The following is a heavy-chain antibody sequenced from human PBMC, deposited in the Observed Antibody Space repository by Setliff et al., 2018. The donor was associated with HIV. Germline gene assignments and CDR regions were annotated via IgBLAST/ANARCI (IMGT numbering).Heavy chain of an antibody. V-gene: IGHV1-18*01. D-gene: IGHD3-10*01. Sequence: GASVKVSCKASGYTFTNYGISWLRQAPGQGLEWMGWISAYNGDTKSTQKLQGRVTMTTDTSTSTAYMELRSLRSDDTAVYYCARDPLVGPVTMVRGVIPLDYWGQGTLVTVSS. J-gene: IGHJ4*02. CDR3: ARDPLVGPVTMVRGVIPLDY. CDR2: ISAYNGDT. CDR1: GYTFTNYG.